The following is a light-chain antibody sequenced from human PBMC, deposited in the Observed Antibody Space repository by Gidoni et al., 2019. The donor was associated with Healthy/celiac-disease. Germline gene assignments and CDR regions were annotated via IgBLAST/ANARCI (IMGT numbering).Light chain of an antibody. J-gene: IGKJ4*01. CDR1: QSVSSN. Sequence: EIVMTQSPATLSVSPGERATLSCRDSQSVSSNLAWYQQKPGQAPRLLIYGASNRATGIPARFSGSGSGTEFTLTISSLQSEDFAVYYCQQYNNRPPLTFGGGTKVEIK. V-gene: IGKV3-15*01. CDR2: GAS. CDR3: QQYNNRPPLT.